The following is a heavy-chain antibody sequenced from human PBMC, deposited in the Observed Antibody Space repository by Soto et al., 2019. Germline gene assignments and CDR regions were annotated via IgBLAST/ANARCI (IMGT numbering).Heavy chain of an antibody. D-gene: IGHD3-16*01. Sequence: EVQLVESGGGLVQPGGSLRLSCAASGFTFSSYWMSWVRQAPGKGLEWVANIKQDGSEKYYVDSVKGRFTISRDNAKNSLNLKRNSLRAEGTGVYYCARSRITVGGEHGGGQGTLVTVSS. CDR2: IKQDGSEK. CDR1: GFTFSSYW. V-gene: IGHV3-7*05. CDR3: ARSRITVGGEHG. J-gene: IGHJ4*02.